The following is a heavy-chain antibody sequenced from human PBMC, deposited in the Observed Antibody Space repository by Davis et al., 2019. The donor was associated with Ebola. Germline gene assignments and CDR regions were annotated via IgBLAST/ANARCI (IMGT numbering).Heavy chain of an antibody. D-gene: IGHD2-2*02. CDR3: ARDRGYCSSTSCYTRYFDY. CDR1: GYTFTSYY. J-gene: IGHJ4*02. V-gene: IGHV1-46*01. CDR2: INPSGGST. Sequence: ASVKVSCKASGYTFTSYYMHWVRQAPGQGLEWMGIINPSGGSTSYAQKFQGRVTITADESTTTAYMVLSSLRSEDTAVYYCARDRGYCSSTSCYTRYFDYWGQGTLVTVSS.